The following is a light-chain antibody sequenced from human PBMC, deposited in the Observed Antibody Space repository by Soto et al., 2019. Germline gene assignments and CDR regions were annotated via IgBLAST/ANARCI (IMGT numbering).Light chain of an antibody. Sequence: VLTQPASVSGSPGQSITISCTGTSSDVGGYIYVSWYQQHPGKAPRLMIYDVTSRPSGVSYRFSGSKSGNTASLTISGLQAEDEADYYCSSYTTSSSYVFGTGTKVTVL. CDR1: SSDVGGYIY. CDR2: DVT. J-gene: IGLJ1*01. CDR3: SSYTTSSSYV. V-gene: IGLV2-14*01.